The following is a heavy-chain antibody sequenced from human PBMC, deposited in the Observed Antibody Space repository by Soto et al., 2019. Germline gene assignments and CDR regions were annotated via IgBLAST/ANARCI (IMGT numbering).Heavy chain of an antibody. CDR1: GASIDSYY. Sequence: SETLSLTCTVSGASIDSYYWNWIRQPPWKGLEWIGYIYYSGSTTYNPSLKTRVTISVDRSKNQFSLKLTSVTAADTAVYYCARDRTHFDSSAYYSGLDVWGQGTTVTVSS. J-gene: IGHJ6*02. CDR2: IYYSGST. CDR3: ARDRTHFDSSAYYSGLDV. V-gene: IGHV4-59*13. D-gene: IGHD3-22*01.